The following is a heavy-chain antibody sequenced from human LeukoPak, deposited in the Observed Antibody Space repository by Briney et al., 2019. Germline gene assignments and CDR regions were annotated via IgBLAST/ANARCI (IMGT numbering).Heavy chain of an antibody. V-gene: IGHV1-46*01. CDR1: GYTFTSYY. D-gene: IGHD6-13*01. CDR2: INPSGGST. Sequence: ASVKVSCKASGYTFTSYYMHWVRQAPGQGLEWMGIINPSGGSTTYVQKFQGRVTMTRDTSTSTVYMELSSLRSEDTAVYYCARDQTYNPYSSSWWGHWGQGTLVTVSS. CDR3: ARDQTYNPYSSSWWGH. J-gene: IGHJ4*02.